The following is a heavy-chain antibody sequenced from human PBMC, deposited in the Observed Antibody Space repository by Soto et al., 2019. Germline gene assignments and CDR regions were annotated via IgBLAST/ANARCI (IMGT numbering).Heavy chain of an antibody. V-gene: IGHV4-30-2*01. CDR3: AHGFLSDGMDV. J-gene: IGHJ6*02. CDR1: GGSISSGGYS. D-gene: IGHD3-10*01. CDR2: IYHSGST. Sequence: SETLSLTCAVSGGSISSGGYSWSWIRQPPGKGLEWIGYIYHSGSTYYNPSLKRRVTISVDRSKNQFSLKLSSVTAADTAVYYCAHGFLSDGMDVWGQGTTVTVSS.